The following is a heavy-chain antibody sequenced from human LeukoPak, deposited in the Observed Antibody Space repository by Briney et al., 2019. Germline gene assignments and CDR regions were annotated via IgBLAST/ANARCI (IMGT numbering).Heavy chain of an antibody. CDR2: IYYSGST. Sequence: PSETLSLTCTVSGGSISISSYYWGWIRQPPGKGLEWIGSIYYSGSTYYNPSLKSRVTISVDTSKNQFSLKLSSVTAADTAVYYCARQGVGFDPWGQGTLVTVSS. CDR3: ARQGVGFDP. D-gene: IGHD3-3*01. J-gene: IGHJ5*02. CDR1: GGSISISSYY. V-gene: IGHV4-39*01.